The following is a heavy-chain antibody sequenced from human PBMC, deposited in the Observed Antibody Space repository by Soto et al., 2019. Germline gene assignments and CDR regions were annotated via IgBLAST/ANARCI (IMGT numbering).Heavy chain of an antibody. D-gene: IGHD3-10*01. Sequence: GASLKISCKGSGSCFAGSWIGWVRQIPGKVLDWMGVIYPGNSDTRYSPSFHGQATISADKSNSTAYRQWSSLKASDTAMYFCARLPEVRGVFDGFNVWGQGTMVTVSS. CDR3: ARLPEVRGVFDGFNV. CDR1: GSCFAGSW. V-gene: IGHV5-51*01. CDR2: IYPGNSDT. J-gene: IGHJ3*01.